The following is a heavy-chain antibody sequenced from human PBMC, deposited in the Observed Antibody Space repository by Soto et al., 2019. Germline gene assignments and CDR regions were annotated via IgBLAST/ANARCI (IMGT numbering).Heavy chain of an antibody. CDR3: ARHKRDLRFLEWSYYFDY. CDR2: ISYDGSNK. D-gene: IGHD3-3*01. Sequence: QVQLVESGGGVVQPGRSLRLSCAASGFTFSSYAMHWVRQAPGKGLEWVAVISYDGSNKYYADSVKGRFSISRDNSKNTLYLQMNSLRAEHTAVYYCARHKRDLRFLEWSYYFDYWGQGTLVTVSS. V-gene: IGHV3-30-3*01. CDR1: GFTFSSYA. J-gene: IGHJ4*02.